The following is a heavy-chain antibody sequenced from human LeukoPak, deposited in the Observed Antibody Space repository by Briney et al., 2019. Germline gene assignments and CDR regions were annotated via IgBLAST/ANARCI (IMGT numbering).Heavy chain of an antibody. D-gene: IGHD3-22*01. CDR3: ARVLDSMIAGPH. Sequence: ASVKVSCTASGYTFTSYDINWMRQATGQGLEWMGWMNPKSGNTGYAQKFQRRVTMTRNTSISTTYMELSSLRSEDTAVYYCARVLDSMIAGPHWGERTLVSASP. V-gene: IGHV1-8*01. J-gene: IGHJ4*02. CDR2: MNPKSGNT. CDR1: GYTFTSYD.